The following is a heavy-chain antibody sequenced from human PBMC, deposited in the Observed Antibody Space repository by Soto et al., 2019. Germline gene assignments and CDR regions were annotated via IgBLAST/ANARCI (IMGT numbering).Heavy chain of an antibody. J-gene: IGHJ5*02. CDR2: IIHDGSDK. V-gene: IGHV3-30*18. D-gene: IGHD2-2*01. Sequence: QVQLVESGGGVVQPGRSLRLSCVASGFTFSDHGMHWVRQAPGKGLEWMAAIIHDGSDKYYADSVKGRFTISRDNSKNTLHLQVHSLRAEHTAVYYCAKAADCDSTTCYATLYNWFDPWGQGTLVTVSS. CDR3: AKAADCDSTTCYATLYNWFDP. CDR1: GFTFSDHG.